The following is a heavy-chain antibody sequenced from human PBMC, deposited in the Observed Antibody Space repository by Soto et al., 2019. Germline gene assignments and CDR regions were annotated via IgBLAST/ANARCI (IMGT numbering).Heavy chain of an antibody. Sequence: EVQLVESGGGLVKPGASLRLSCAASGFAFSTYSVSWVRQAPGKGLEWVSFMSANRGDTHYEDSGTGRFTISRDNARSSLCVEMNSLRVEDTAIYFCAKEGIRYDGTVYYGNYFEHWGQGTLVVVSS. CDR2: MSANRGDT. CDR3: AKEGIRYDGTVYYGNYFEH. CDR1: GFAFSTYS. V-gene: IGHV3-21*04. D-gene: IGHD3-9*01. J-gene: IGHJ4*02.